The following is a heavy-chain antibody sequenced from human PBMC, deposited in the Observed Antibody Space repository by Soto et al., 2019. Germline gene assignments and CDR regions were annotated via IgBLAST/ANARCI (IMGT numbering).Heavy chain of an antibody. CDR2: IIPIFGTA. D-gene: IGHD5-18*01. V-gene: IGHV1-69*13. Sequence: SVKVSCKASGGTFSSYAISWVRQAPGQGLEWMGGIIPIFGTANYAQKFQGRVTITADESTSTAYMELSSLRSEDTAVYYCGIDLDTAMVSVFDPWGQGTLVTVSS. CDR3: GIDLDTAMVSVFDP. J-gene: IGHJ5*02. CDR1: GGTFSSYA.